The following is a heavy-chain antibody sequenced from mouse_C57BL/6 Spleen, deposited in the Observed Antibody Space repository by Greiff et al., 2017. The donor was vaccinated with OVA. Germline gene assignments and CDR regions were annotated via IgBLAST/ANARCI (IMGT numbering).Heavy chain of an antibody. CDR2: IRLKSDNYAT. CDR1: GFTFSNYW. Sequence: EVMLVESGGGLVQPGGSMKLSCVASGFTFSNYWMNWVRQSPEKGLEWVAQIRLKSDNYATHYAESVKGRFTISRDDSKSSVYLQMNNLRAEDTGIYYCTIYYGYDGFAYWGQGTLVTVSA. D-gene: IGHD2-2*01. V-gene: IGHV6-3*01. J-gene: IGHJ3*01. CDR3: TIYYGYDGFAY.